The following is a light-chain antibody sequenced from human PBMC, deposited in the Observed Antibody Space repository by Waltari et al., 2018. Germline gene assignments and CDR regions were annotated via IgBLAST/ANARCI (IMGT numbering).Light chain of an antibody. J-gene: IGLJ3*02. CDR2: EVT. Sequence: QSALTQPASVSASPGQSITISCTGTRSDIGTYTFVSWYQHHPGKVPNVLIYEVTNRPSGVSNRFSGSKSGYTASLTISGLQAEDEADYYCCSYAGDALWVFGGGTKLTVL. V-gene: IGLV2-23*02. CDR3: CSYAGDALWV. CDR1: RSDIGTYTF.